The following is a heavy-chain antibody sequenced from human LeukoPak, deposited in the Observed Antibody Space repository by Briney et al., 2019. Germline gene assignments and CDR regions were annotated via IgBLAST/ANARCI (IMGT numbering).Heavy chain of an antibody. CDR1: GDSINNYY. Sequence: SETLSLTCSVSGDSINNYYGTWIRQPPGKGLEWIGQIYYTGTTNYNPSLKSRVSMSIDTSRNKFSLNLRSVTAADTAVYYCARGGSSEYYYYMDVWGKGTTVTVSS. J-gene: IGHJ6*03. D-gene: IGHD6-6*01. V-gene: IGHV4-59*01. CDR2: IYYTGTT. CDR3: ARGGSSEYYYYMDV.